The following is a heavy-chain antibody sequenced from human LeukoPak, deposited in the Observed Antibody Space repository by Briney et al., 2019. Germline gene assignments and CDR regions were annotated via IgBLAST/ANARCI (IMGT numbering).Heavy chain of an antibody. J-gene: IGHJ4*02. V-gene: IGHV3-30*04. CDR3: ARGEEKATITALDS. D-gene: IGHD5-24*01. Sequence: GGSLRLSCAASGFTFSSYAMHWVRQAPGKGLEWVAVISYDGSNKYYADSVKGRFTISRDNSKNTLYLQMNSLRAVDTAVYFCARGEEKATITALDSWGQGTLVTVSS. CDR1: GFTFSSYA. CDR2: ISYDGSNK.